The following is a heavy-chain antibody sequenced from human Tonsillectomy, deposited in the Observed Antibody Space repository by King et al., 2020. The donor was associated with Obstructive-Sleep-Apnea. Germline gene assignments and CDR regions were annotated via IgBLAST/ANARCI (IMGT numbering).Heavy chain of an antibody. D-gene: IGHD5-18*01. J-gene: IGHJ4*03. Sequence: VQLVESGGGLVKPGGSLRLSCAASGFTFSSYNMNWVRQAPGKGLEWVSSISSSSDYIYYADSLKGRFTISRDNAKNSLYLQINSLRAEDTAVYYCARDPGYSVGPRGGYFDYWGQGTLVTVSS. CDR2: ISSSSDYI. V-gene: IGHV3-21*01. CDR3: ARDPGYSVGPRGGYFDY. CDR1: GFTFSSYN.